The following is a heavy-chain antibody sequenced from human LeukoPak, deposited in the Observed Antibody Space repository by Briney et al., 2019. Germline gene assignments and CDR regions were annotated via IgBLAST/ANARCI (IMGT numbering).Heavy chain of an antibody. V-gene: IGHV3-74*01. Sequence: GGSLRLSCAASGFTFSNYWVHWVRQAPGKGLVRVSRINRDGSTTNYADSVKGRFTVSRDNAKNTLNLQMNSLSAEDTAVSYCARDRKSGESSEIDFWGQGTLVTVSS. CDR3: ARDRKSGESSEIDF. J-gene: IGHJ4*02. CDR1: GFTFSNYW. D-gene: IGHD3-10*01. CDR2: INRDGSTT.